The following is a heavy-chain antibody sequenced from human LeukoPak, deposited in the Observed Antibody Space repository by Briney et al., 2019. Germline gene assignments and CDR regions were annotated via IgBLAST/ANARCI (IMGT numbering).Heavy chain of an antibody. CDR2: ISYDGSNK. J-gene: IGHJ4*02. V-gene: IGHV3-30*04. CDR1: GFTFSSYA. Sequence: PGRSLRLSCAASGFTFSSYAMHWVRQAPAKGQEWVAVISYDGSNKYYADSVKGRFTISRDNSKNTLYLQMNSLRAEDTAVYYCAREDSSSWCPDYWGQGTLVTVSS. CDR3: AREDSSSWCPDY. D-gene: IGHD6-13*01.